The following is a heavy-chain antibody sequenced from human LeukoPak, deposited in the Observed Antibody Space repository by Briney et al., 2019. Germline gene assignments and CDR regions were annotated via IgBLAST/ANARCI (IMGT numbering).Heavy chain of an antibody. V-gene: IGHV3-21*01. Sequence: PGGSLRLSCAASGFTFSSYSMNWVRQAPGKGLEWVSSISSSSSYIYYADSVKGRFTISRDNSKNTLYLQMNSLRTEDTAVYYCARGYYGGYWSDAFDIWGQGTMVAVSS. J-gene: IGHJ3*02. CDR1: GFTFSSYS. D-gene: IGHD5-12*01. CDR2: ISSSSSYI. CDR3: ARGYYGGYWSDAFDI.